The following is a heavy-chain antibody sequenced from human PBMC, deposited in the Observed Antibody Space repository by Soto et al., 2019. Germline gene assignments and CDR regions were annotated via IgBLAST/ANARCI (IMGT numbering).Heavy chain of an antibody. Sequence: GGSLKLSCAASGFTFSAYAFHWVRQAPGKGLEWLSVISYDGRETHYADSVEGRFIISRDSSKKTAYLQMNSLRGDDTAVYFCATDPVAVTGSCNDSWGQGTVGTFST. V-gene: IGHV3-30-3*01. CDR1: GFTFSAYA. J-gene: IGHJ4*02. CDR3: ATDPVAVTGSCNDS. CDR2: ISYDGRET. D-gene: IGHD2-21*02.